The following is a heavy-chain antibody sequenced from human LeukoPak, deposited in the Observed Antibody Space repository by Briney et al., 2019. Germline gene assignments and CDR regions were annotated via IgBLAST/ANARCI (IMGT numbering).Heavy chain of an antibody. J-gene: IGHJ6*03. V-gene: IGHV3-21*06. CDR1: GFSFTSYA. CDR3: ARVEATTARSYCYYYMDV. CDR2: ITTGSSYI. Sequence: GGSLRLSCSASGFSFTSYAMNWVRQAPGKGLAWVSSITTGSSYIYYADSVRGRFSVSRDNAKNPLYLEMNSLRAEDTAVYYCARVEATTARSYCYYYMDVWGKGTTVTVSS. D-gene: IGHD1-1*01.